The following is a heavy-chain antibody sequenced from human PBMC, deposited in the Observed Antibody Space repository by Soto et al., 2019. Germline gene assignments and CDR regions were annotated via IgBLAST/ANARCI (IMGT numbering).Heavy chain of an antibody. CDR3: ARDDVRGDGGRCYGVPLDF. Sequence: GGSLRLSCAASGFTVSSKYMSWVRQAPGKGLEWVSLIQNVGPTYYADSVKGRFTISRDTSENTVHLQMDSLRAEDTAVYYCARDDVRGDGGRCYGVPLDFWGKGTTVTVSS. J-gene: IGHJ6*04. V-gene: IGHV3-66*01. D-gene: IGHD2-15*01. CDR1: GFTVSSKY. CDR2: IQNVGPT.